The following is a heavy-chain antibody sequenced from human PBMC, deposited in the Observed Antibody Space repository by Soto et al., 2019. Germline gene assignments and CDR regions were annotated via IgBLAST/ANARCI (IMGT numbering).Heavy chain of an antibody. Sequence: GGSLRLSCAASGFTFSSYAMSWVRQAPGKGLEWVSAISGSGGSTYYADSVKGRFTISRDNSKNTLYLQMNSLRAEDTAVYYCAKVVGITGTISVDLWGKGTLVTVSS. V-gene: IGHV3-23*01. CDR2: ISGSGGST. J-gene: IGHJ5*02. CDR1: GFTFSSYA. D-gene: IGHD1-7*01. CDR3: AKVVGITGTISVDL.